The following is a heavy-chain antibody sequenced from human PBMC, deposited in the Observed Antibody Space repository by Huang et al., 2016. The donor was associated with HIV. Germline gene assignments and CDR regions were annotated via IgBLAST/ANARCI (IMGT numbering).Heavy chain of an antibody. D-gene: IGHD3-9*01. CDR1: EYTLTELS. J-gene: IGHJ4*02. CDR2: FDPEIGAT. V-gene: IGHV1-24*01. CDR3: ATGFDVFFDF. Sequence: QVQLVQSRAEVKKPGASVKVSCKVSEYTLTELSIHGVRKPPGKWLAGKGGFDPEIGATIYAQKFQGRVTMTEDTSTETAVMELSGLIPEVTAVYYCATGFDVFFDFWGQGTLVTVSS.